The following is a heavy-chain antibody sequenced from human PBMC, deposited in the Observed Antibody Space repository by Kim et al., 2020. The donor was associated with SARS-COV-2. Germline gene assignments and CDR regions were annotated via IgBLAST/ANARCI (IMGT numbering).Heavy chain of an antibody. V-gene: IGHV1-46*01. CDR3: ARGLSGSGSFSDAFDF. J-gene: IGHJ3*01. Sequence: ASVKVSCKASGYTFTTYCMNWVRQAPGQGLEWMGLINPSGGTSAHAEKFQGRVTLTRDTSTSTVYMELSSLRSEDTAVYYCARGLSGSGSFSDAFDFWGQGTMVTVSS. CDR2: INPSGGTS. D-gene: IGHD3-10*01. CDR1: GYTFTTYC.